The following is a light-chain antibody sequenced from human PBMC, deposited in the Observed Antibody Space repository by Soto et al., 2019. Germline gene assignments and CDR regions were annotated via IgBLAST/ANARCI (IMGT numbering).Light chain of an antibody. CDR3: QQSFSPLSFRGGTHQLT. V-gene: IGKV1-39*01. J-gene: IGKJ4*01. Sequence: DMQVTQSASSLSASVGETFIITCRASRTIIVNLNRYQHIAGKAPKLLTYTASTFQTGAPSTFSGSGSGTDFTLTISSLQPEAFATHYCQQSFSPLSFRGGTHQLTFGGGTKV. CDR1: RTIIVN. CDR2: TAS.